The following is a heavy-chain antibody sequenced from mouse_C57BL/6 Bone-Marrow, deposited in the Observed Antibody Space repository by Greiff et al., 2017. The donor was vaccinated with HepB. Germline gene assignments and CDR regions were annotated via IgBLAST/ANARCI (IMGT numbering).Heavy chain of an antibody. D-gene: IGHD1-1*01. V-gene: IGHV1-82*01. Sequence: QVQLKESGPELVKPGASVKISCKASGYAFSSSWMNWVKQRPGKGLEWIGRIYPGDGDTNYNGKFKGKATLTADKSSSTAYMQLSSLTSEDSAVYFCARGGLIRIKKAMDYWGQGTSVTVSS. CDR2: IYPGDGDT. CDR3: ARGGLIRIKKAMDY. J-gene: IGHJ4*01. CDR1: GYAFSSSW.